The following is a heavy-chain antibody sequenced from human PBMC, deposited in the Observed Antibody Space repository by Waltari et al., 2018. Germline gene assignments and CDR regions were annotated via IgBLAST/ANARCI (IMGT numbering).Heavy chain of an antibody. V-gene: IGHV3-30*01. J-gene: IGHJ4*02. CDR3: ARDDRDGLPDYFDF. CDR2: TSHDESHK. D-gene: IGHD2-8*01. CDR1: GFTFSTYT. Sequence: QVQLVESGGGVVQPGRSLRLSCAASGFTFSTYTMHWVRPAPGKGLEWGAVTSHDESHKYYADSVKGRFTISKDNSKNTLYLQMNSLSTEDTAMYYCARDDRDGLPDYFDFWGQGTLVTVSS.